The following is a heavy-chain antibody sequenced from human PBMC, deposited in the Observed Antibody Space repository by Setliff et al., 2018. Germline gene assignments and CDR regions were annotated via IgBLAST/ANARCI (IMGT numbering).Heavy chain of an antibody. CDR2: VYSDGST. D-gene: IGHD5-18*01. V-gene: IGHV4-4*07. J-gene: IGHJ5*02. CDR3: ARAGHSYVGYFNS. Sequence: SETLSLTCTVSGGSISPHYWSWIRQPAGKGLEWIGRVYSDGSTNYNPSLKSRLTMSVDTSQNQFSLKLRSVTAADTAVYFCARAGHSYVGYFNSWGQGTLVTVSS. CDR1: GGSISPHY.